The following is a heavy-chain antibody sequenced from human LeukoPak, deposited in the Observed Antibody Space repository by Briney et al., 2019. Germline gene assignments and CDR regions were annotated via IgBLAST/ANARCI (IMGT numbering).Heavy chain of an antibody. CDR1: GYSFTNYA. J-gene: IGHJ6*03. D-gene: IGHD3-10*01. CDR3: ARVGGELFGYYYYYYMDV. CDR2: IHPSTGNP. Sequence: ASVKVSCKASGYSFTNYAMNWVRQAPGQGLEWMGWIHPSTGNPTYAQGFTGRFVFSLDTSVSTTYLQISSLKAEDTAVYYCARVGGELFGYYYYYYMDVWGKGTTVTVSS. V-gene: IGHV7-4-1*02.